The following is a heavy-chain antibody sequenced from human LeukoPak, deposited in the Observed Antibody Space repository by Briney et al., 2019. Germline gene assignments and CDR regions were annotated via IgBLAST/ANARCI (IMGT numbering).Heavy chain of an antibody. CDR1: GYTFTGYH. J-gene: IGHJ4*02. V-gene: IGHV1-2*02. D-gene: IGHD3-22*01. CDR3: ASSLQYYYDSSGYSL. CDR2: INPNSGGT. Sequence: ASVKVSCKASGYTFTGYHMHWVRQAPGQGLEWMGWINPNSGGTNYAQKFQGRVTMTRDTSISTGYMELSRLRSDDTAVYYCASSLQYYYDSSGYSLWGQGTLVTVSS.